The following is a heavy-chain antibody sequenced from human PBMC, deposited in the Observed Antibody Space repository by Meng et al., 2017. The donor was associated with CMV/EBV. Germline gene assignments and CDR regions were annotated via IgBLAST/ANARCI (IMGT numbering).Heavy chain of an antibody. D-gene: IGHD1-14*01. CDR1: GGSFSGYY. J-gene: IGHJ4*02. CDR2: INHSGST. V-gene: IGHV4-34*01. Sequence: SETLSLTCAVYGGSFSGYYWSWIRQPPGKGLEWIGEINHSGSTNYNPSLKSRVTISADTSKNQFSLKLSSVTAADTAVYSCARGGNPVDYWGQGTLVTVSS. CDR3: ARGGNPVDY.